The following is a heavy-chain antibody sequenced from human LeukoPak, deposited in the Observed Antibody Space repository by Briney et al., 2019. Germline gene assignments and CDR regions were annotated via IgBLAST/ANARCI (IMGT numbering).Heavy chain of an antibody. Sequence: SVKVSCKASGYTFTGYYMHWVRQAPGQGLEWMGGIIPIFGTANYAQKFQGRVTITTDESTSTAYMELSSLRSEDTAAYYCAVRGDSSGVIDIWGQGTMVTVSS. V-gene: IGHV1-69*05. CDR1: GYTFTGYY. CDR2: IIPIFGTA. J-gene: IGHJ3*02. D-gene: IGHD3-22*01. CDR3: AVRGDSSGVIDI.